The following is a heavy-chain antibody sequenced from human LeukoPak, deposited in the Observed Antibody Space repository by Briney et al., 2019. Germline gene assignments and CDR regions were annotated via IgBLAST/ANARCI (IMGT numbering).Heavy chain of an antibody. Sequence: TGGSLRLSCAASGFTFSSYSMNWVSQAPGKGLEWVSSISSSSSYIYYADSVKGRFTISRDNAKNSLYLQMNSLRAEDTAVYYCAREGDYYGSGSYFNHDAFDIWGQGTMVTVSS. D-gene: IGHD3-10*01. CDR1: GFTFSSYS. CDR3: AREGDYYGSGSYFNHDAFDI. V-gene: IGHV3-21*01. J-gene: IGHJ3*02. CDR2: ISSSSSYI.